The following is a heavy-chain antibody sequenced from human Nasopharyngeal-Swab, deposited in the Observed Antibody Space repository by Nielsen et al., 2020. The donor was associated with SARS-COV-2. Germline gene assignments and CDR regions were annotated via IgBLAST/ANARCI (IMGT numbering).Heavy chain of an antibody. J-gene: IGHJ3*02. D-gene: IGHD2-2*01. V-gene: IGHV4-39*01. CDR2: IYYSGST. CDR3: ARPNTPEDIVVVPAAIAFDI. Sequence: WIRQPPGKGLEWIGSIYYSGSTYYNPSLKSRVTISEDTSKNQFSLKLGSVTAADTAVYYCARPNTPEDIVVVPAAIAFDIWGQGTMVTVSS.